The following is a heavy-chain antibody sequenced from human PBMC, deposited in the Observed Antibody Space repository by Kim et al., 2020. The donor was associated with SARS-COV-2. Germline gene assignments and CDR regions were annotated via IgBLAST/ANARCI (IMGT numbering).Heavy chain of an antibody. CDR2: IYPGDSDT. V-gene: IGHV5-51*01. D-gene: IGHD3-16*01. Sequence: GESLKISCKGSGYSFTSYWIGWVRQMPGKGLEWMGIIYPGDSDTRYSPSFQGQVTISADKSISTAYLQWSSLKASDTAMYYCARGLRLGDYYYGMDVWGQGTTVTVSS. CDR3: ARGLRLGDYYYGMDV. J-gene: IGHJ6*02. CDR1: GYSFTSYW.